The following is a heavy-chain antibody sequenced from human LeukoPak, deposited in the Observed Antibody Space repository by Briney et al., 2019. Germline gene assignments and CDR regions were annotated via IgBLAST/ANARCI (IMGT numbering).Heavy chain of an antibody. CDR3: ARPAYYYGSGSYRRDY. J-gene: IGHJ4*02. D-gene: IGHD3-10*01. V-gene: IGHV4-34*01. Sequence: SETLSLTCAVYGGPFSGYYWSWIRQPPGKGLEWIGEINHSGSTNYNPSLKSRVTISVDTSKNQFSLKLSSVTAADTAVYYCARPAYYYGSGSYRRDYWGQGTLVTVSS. CDR1: GGPFSGYY. CDR2: INHSGST.